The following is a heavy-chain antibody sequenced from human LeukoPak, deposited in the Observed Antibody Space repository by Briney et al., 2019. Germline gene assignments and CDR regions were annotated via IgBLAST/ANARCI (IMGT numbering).Heavy chain of an antibody. Sequence: GGSLRLSCAAFGFAFSTYAMTWVRQAPGKGLEWVSAISASGGSTYYPDSVKGRFTFSRDNAKNTLYLQMSSLRAEDTAVYYCAREKKTEWTTGAFDMWGQGTMVIVSS. D-gene: IGHD3-3*01. CDR2: ISASGGST. CDR3: AREKKTEWTTGAFDM. CDR1: GFAFSTYA. J-gene: IGHJ3*02. V-gene: IGHV3-23*01.